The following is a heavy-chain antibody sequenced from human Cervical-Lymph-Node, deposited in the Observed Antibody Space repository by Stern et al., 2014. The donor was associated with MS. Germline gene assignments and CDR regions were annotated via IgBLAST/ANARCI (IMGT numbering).Heavy chain of an antibody. Sequence: VQLEGSGGGLVKPGGSLRLSCAASGFTFGADFMTWIRQAPGKGLEWVSYISSSGSTVHYADSVKGRFTISRDNANNSLYLQMNSLRAEDTAVYYCASEKCTSASCFLSWGQGALVTVSS. CDR1: GFTFGADF. V-gene: IGHV3-11*01. CDR2: ISSSGSTV. J-gene: IGHJ4*02. D-gene: IGHD2-8*02. CDR3: ASEKCTSASCFLS.